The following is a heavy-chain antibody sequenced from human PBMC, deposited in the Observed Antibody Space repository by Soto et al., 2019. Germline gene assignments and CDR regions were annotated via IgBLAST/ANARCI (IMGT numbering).Heavy chain of an antibody. J-gene: IGHJ6*02. CDR2: ISGYNGNT. D-gene: IGHD3-16*01. CDR3: AREGEMPYYYYGMDV. Sequence: QVQLVQSGAEVKKPGASVKVSWKSSGYTFTTYGISWVRQAPGQGLEWMGWISGYNGNTKYAQKFQGRVTMTTDTSTSTAYMDLRSLRSDDTAVYYCAREGEMPYYYYGMDVWGQGTTVTVYS. V-gene: IGHV1-18*01. CDR1: GYTFTTYG.